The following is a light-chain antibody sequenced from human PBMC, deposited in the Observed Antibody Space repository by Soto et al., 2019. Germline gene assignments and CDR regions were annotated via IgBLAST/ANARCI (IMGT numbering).Light chain of an antibody. J-gene: IGLJ1*01. CDR2: DVS. CDR3: TSFTTSNTFV. V-gene: IGLV2-14*03. CDR1: SNDVGHFNY. Sequence: QPALAQPASVSGSPGQSITISCTGTSNDVGHFNYVSWFQQHPGKAPKLLIFDVSNWPSGVSDRFSGSKSGNTASLTISGLQPEDEADYYCTSFTTSNTFVFGSGTKVTVL.